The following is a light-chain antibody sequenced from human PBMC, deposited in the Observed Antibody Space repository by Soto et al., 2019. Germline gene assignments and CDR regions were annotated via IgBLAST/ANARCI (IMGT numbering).Light chain of an antibody. CDR2: DAS. CDR3: LQNHDYPWT. CDR1: QGIRND. J-gene: IGKJ1*01. V-gene: IGKV1-6*01. Sequence: IQMTQSPSSLSASVGDSVTITCRASQGIRNDLGWYQQKPGTAPQLLIYDASRLESGIPSRFSASASGTDFSLTISGLQPEDFAIYYCLQNHDYPWTFGQGTKVDLK.